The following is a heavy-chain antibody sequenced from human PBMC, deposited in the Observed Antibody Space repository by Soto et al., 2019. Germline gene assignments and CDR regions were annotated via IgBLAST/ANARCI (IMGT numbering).Heavy chain of an antibody. CDR1: GGSISSYY. Sequence: SETLSLTCTVSGGSISSYYWSWIRQPPGKGLEWIGYIYYSGSTNYNPSLKSRVTISVDTSKNQFSLKLSSVTAADTAVYYCARHSAYGYNYEVYYWVQGTLVTVSS. CDR2: IYYSGST. V-gene: IGHV4-59*01. J-gene: IGHJ4*02. CDR3: ARHSAYGYNYEVYY. D-gene: IGHD5-12*01.